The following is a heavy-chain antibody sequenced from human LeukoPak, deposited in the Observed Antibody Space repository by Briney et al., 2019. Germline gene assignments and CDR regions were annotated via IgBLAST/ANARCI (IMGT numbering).Heavy chain of an antibody. D-gene: IGHD5-12*01. V-gene: IGHV1-69*04. J-gene: IGHJ4*02. CDR1: GGTFSSYA. Sequence: GASVKVSCKASGGTFSSYAISWVRQAPGQGLEWMGRIIPILGIANYAQKFQGRVTITADNSTSTAYMELSSLRSEDTAVYYCARVISGCDYWGQGTLVTVSS. CDR2: IIPILGIA. CDR3: ARVISGCDY.